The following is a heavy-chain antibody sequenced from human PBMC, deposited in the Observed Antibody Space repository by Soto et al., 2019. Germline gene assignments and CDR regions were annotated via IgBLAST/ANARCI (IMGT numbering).Heavy chain of an antibody. Sequence: PGGSLILPCAFSGFPFSNPCIHWVLQAPGTGPEWVGRIKSKTDGGATDYAAPVKGRFTISRDDSKNTLYLQMNSLKSEDTAVYYCTAHIAVIPTAIDNWGEGTL. CDR1: GFPFSNPC. V-gene: IGHV3-15*07. CDR2: IKSKTDGGAT. CDR3: TAHIAVIPTAIDN. D-gene: IGHD2-2*01. J-gene: IGHJ4*02.